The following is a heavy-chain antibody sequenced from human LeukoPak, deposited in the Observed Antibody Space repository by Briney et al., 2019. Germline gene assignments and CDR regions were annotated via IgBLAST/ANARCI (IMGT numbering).Heavy chain of an antibody. V-gene: IGHV1-24*01. Sequence: ASGYVSCKVSGYSLTLLSLHWVRQAPGKGREWMGGFQREDDITMYAQTLRGRVTLTEDTSTDTAYMELSSLRSEDTAIYYCATGGLIKNTFLIRGVKPLDSGGQGPLAAVS. D-gene: IGHD3-10*01. J-gene: IGHJ4*02. CDR1: GYSLTLLS. CDR3: ATGGLIKNTFLIRGVKPLDS. CDR2: FQREDDIT.